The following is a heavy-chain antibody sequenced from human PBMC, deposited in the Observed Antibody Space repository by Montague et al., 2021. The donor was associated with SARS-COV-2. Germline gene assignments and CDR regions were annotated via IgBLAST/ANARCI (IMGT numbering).Heavy chain of an antibody. CDR1: GASISSRSYS. V-gene: IGHV4-39*01. CDR3: ATLPSRITIFGVVQGYYFDD. CDR2: KYYSGST. Sequence: SETLSLTCTVSGASISSRSYSWGGIRQPPGKGLQWIGFKYYSGSTYYNPTLKSRVTISVDTSKNQFSLKLSSVTAADTAVYYCATLPSRITIFGVVQGYYFDDWGQGTLVTVSS. D-gene: IGHD3-3*01. J-gene: IGHJ4*02.